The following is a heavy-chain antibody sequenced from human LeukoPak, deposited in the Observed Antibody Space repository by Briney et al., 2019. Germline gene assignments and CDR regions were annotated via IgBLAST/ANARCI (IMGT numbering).Heavy chain of an antibody. D-gene: IGHD2-2*01. CDR3: ARGRAVVPSATQPFDY. J-gene: IGHJ4*02. CDR2: INPNSGGT. Sequence: ASVKVSCKASGYTFTGYYMHWARQAPGQGLEWMGRINPNSGGTNYAQKFQGRVTMTRDTSISTAYMELSRLRSDDTAVYYCARGRAVVPSATQPFDYWGQGTLVTVSS. V-gene: IGHV1-2*06. CDR1: GYTFTGYY.